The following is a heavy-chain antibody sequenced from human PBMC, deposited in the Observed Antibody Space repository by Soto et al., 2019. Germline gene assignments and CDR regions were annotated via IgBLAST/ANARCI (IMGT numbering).Heavy chain of an antibody. Sequence: GGSLRLSCAASEFIFSNYNMNWVRQAPGKGLEWVSSISPTSTYIYYADSVKGRFTISRDNAKNSLYLQMNSLRAEDTAVYYCARDLGRGLFSSSSEFDFRAQRTLVTGSS. J-gene: IGHJ4*02. CDR2: ISPTSTYI. CDR1: EFIFSNYN. CDR3: ARDLGRGLFSSSSEFDF. V-gene: IGHV3-21*01. D-gene: IGHD6-6*01.